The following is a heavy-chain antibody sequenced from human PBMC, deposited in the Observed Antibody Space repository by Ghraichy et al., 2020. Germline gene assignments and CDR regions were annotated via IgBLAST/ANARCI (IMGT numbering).Heavy chain of an antibody. J-gene: IGHJ4*02. CDR2: ISGSGGST. D-gene: IGHD1-14*01. V-gene: IGHV3-23*01. Sequence: GGSLRLSCAASGFTFSINAMRWVRQAPGKGLVWVSAISGSGGSTYYADSVKGRFTISRDNSKNTLDLQMNNLRAEDTAMYYCARERHITPGGSAGFDLWGRGTLVTVSS. CDR1: GFTFSINA. CDR3: ARERHITPGGSAGFDL.